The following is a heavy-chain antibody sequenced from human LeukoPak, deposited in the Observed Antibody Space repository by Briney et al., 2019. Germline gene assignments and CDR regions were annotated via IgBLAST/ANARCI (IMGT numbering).Heavy chain of an antibody. CDR3: AKDQGGGPPVA. J-gene: IGHJ5*02. V-gene: IGHV3-21*04. Sequence: NSGGSLRLSCAASGFTFSSYSMNWVRQAPGKGLEWVSSISSSSSYIYYADSVKGRFTISRDNAKNSLYLQMNSLRAEDTAVYYCAKDQGGGPPVAWGQGTLVTVSS. D-gene: IGHD3-16*01. CDR1: GFTFSSYS. CDR2: ISSSSSYI.